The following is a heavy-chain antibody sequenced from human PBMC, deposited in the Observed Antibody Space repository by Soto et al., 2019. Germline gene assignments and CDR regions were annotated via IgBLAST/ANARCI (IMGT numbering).Heavy chain of an antibody. J-gene: IGHJ6*02. D-gene: IGHD5-12*01. CDR2: INPNSGGT. V-gene: IGHV1-2*02. CDR3: ARATPSGSSYYYYGMDV. CDR1: GYTFTGYY. Sequence: GASVKVSCKASGYTFTGYYMHWVRQAPGQGLEWMGWINPNSGGTNYAQKLQGRVTMTTDTSTSTAYMELRSLRSDDTAVYYCARATPSGSSYYYYGMDVWGQGTTVTVSS.